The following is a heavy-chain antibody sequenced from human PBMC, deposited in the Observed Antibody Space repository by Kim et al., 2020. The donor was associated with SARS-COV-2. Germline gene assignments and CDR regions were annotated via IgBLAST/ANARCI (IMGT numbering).Heavy chain of an antibody. Sequence: SETLSLTCAVYGGSFSGYYWSWIRQPPGKGLEWIGEINHSGSTNYNPSLKSRVTISVDTSKNQFSLKLSSVTAADTAVYYCAGGRYYYDSSGYPYRLSEDYGMDVWGQGTTVTVSS. D-gene: IGHD3-22*01. CDR1: GGSFSGYY. CDR2: INHSGST. V-gene: IGHV4-34*01. J-gene: IGHJ6*02. CDR3: AGGRYYYDSSGYPYRLSEDYGMDV.